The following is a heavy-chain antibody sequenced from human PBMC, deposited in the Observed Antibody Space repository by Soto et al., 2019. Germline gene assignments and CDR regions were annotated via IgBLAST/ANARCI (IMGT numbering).Heavy chain of an antibody. CDR3: ARDYYDSSGYKYYFDY. CDR2: IIPIFGTA. CDR1: GGTFSSYA. V-gene: IGHV1-69*13. Sequence: ASVKVSCKASGGTFSSYAISWVRQAPGQGLEWMGGIIPIFGTANYAQKFQGRVTITADESTSTAYMELSRLRSEDTAVYYCARDYYDSSGYKYYFDYWGQGTLVTVSS. D-gene: IGHD3-22*01. J-gene: IGHJ4*02.